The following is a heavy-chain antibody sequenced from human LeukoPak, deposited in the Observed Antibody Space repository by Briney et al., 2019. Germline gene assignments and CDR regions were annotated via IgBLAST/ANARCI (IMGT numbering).Heavy chain of an antibody. CDR2: ISTYNGNT. D-gene: IGHD3-10*01. V-gene: IGHV1-18*01. CDR1: GYTFTNYA. CDR3: ARPGRWYGDY. Sequence: ASVTVSYQASGYTFTNYAINWVRQAPRQGREWMGWISTYNGNTNYAQKLQDRVTMTTDTSTSTAYMELRSLRSDGAAMYYCARPGRWYGDYWGQGTLVTVSS. J-gene: IGHJ4*02.